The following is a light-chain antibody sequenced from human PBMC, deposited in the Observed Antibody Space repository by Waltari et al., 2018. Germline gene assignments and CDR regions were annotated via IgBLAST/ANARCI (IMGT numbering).Light chain of an antibody. CDR3: LQRTAWPLT. CDR1: QSVSSP. V-gene: IGKV3-11*01. CDR2: DTS. Sequence: EILLPQSPATLSLSPGERATLFCRPIQSVSSPFAWFQQSLGQPPRLLTYDTSNRATGIPARFSGSGSGTDFTLIISSLEPEDFAVYYCLQRTAWPLTFGGGTKVEIK. J-gene: IGKJ4*01.